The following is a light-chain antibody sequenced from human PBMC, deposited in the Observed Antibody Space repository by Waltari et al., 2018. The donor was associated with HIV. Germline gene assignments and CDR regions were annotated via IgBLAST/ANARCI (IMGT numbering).Light chain of an antibody. Sequence: QSALTQPASVSGSPGQSITISCTGSSSDVGYNYVSWYQQYPGKAPKLIIYEVTHRPSGVSNRFSGSKSGNTASLTISGLQAEDEADYYCSAYTVSVTYVFGTGTKVTVL. CDR2: EVT. CDR1: SSDVGYNY. V-gene: IGLV2-14*01. CDR3: SAYTVSVTYV. J-gene: IGLJ1*01.